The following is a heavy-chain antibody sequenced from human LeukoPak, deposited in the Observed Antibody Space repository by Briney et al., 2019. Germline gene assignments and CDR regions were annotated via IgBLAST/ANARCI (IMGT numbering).Heavy chain of an antibody. CDR1: GGSISSGNYF. V-gene: IGHV4-61*02. CDR2: IYYTGSA. Sequence: SETLSLTCTVSGGSISSGNYFWSWIRQPAGRGLEWLGRIYYTGSAHYNPSLQSRVTFSVDTSKNQFFVNLSSVTAADTAVYYCLSRYCSGGTCSFDSWGQGILVAVSS. CDR3: LSRYCSGGTCSFDS. D-gene: IGHD2-15*01. J-gene: IGHJ4*02.